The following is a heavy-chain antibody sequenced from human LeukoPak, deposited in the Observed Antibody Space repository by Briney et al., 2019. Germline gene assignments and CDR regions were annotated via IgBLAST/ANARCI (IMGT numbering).Heavy chain of an antibody. Sequence: ASVKVSCKASGYTFTSNYIHWVRQAPGQGLEWMGMIYPRDSSTSYAQKFQGRVTVTRDTSTSTVHMELSGLRSEDTAVYYCARDQEGFDYWGQGTLVTVSS. CDR3: ARDQEGFDY. V-gene: IGHV1-46*01. CDR1: GYTFTSNY. CDR2: IYPRDSST. J-gene: IGHJ4*02.